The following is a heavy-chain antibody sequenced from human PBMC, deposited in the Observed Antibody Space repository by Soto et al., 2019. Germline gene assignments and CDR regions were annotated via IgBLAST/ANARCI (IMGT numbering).Heavy chain of an antibody. CDR3: TPMEDYYGSGTHPYRDP. V-gene: IGHV3-73*02. CDR2: IRRKVNSYAT. CDR1: GFALSGYA. J-gene: IGHJ5*02. D-gene: IGHD3-10*01. Sequence: EVHLVESGGNLVQPGGSLKLSCAASGFALSGYAIHWVRQASGKGLEWVGHIRRKVNSYATAYSASVKGRFTISRDDSNNTAFLQMNSLKTEDTAVYYCTPMEDYYGSGTHPYRDPWGQGTLVTVSS.